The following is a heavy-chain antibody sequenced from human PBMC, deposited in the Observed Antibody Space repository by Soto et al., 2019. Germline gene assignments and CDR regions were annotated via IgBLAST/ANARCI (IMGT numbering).Heavy chain of an antibody. CDR1: GFTFSNYG. J-gene: IGHJ6*02. CDR2: IWYDGSNK. Sequence: RRLSCAASGFTFSNYGMHWVRQAPGKGLEWVAVIWYDGSNKYYADSVKGRFTISRDNSKNTVSLQMNGLRAEDTAVYYCARELMVFEMRGDYYQFGMDVWGQGTTVTVSS. CDR3: ARELMVFEMRGDYYQFGMDV. V-gene: IGHV3-33*01. D-gene: IGHD2-8*01.